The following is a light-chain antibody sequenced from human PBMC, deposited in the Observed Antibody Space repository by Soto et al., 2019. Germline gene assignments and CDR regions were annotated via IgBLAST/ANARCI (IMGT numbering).Light chain of an antibody. CDR1: QSISNY. Sequence: DIQMTQSPSSLAASVGDRVCITCRASQSISNYLNWYQQKPGKAPKLLIYAASSMQSGVPSRFSGSGSETDFTLTISNLQPDDSATYYCQQSFSPLWTFGQGTKVEV. J-gene: IGKJ1*01. CDR3: QQSFSPLWT. CDR2: AAS. V-gene: IGKV1-39*01.